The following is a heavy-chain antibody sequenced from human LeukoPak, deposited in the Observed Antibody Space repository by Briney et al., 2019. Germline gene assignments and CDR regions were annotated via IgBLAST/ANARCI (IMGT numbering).Heavy chain of an antibody. CDR3: ARDLGHTGYDLYDY. CDR2: MKQDGSEK. Sequence: GRSLRLSCAVSGINFRGYWMAWVRQAPGKGLEWVANMKQDGSEKYYVDSVKGRFTISRDNAKNSLYLEMNSLRVEDTAVYYCARDLGHTGYDLYDYWGQGTLVTVSS. CDR1: GINFRGYW. V-gene: IGHV3-7*01. D-gene: IGHD5-12*01. J-gene: IGHJ4*02.